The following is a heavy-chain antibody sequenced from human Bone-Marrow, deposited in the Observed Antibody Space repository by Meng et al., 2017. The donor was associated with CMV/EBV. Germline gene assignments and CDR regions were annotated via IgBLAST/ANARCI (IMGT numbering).Heavy chain of an antibody. CDR3: ARGRWSDTAMVYGMDV. CDR2: INPNSGGT. CDR1: GYTFTGYY. J-gene: IGHJ6*02. Sequence: ASVKVSCKASGYTFTGYYMHWVRQAPGQGLEWMGWINPNSGGTNYAQKFQGRVTMTRDMSISTAYMELSRLGSDDTAVYYCARGRWSDTAMVYGMDVWGQGTTVTVSS. V-gene: IGHV1-2*02. D-gene: IGHD5-18*01.